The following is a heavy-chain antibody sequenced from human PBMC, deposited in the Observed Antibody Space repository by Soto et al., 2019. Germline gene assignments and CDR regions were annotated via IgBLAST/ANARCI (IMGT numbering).Heavy chain of an antibody. J-gene: IGHJ6*02. D-gene: IGHD2-2*01. Sequence: SLKVSCKASGGTFSSYAISWVRQAPGQGLEWMGGIIPIFGTANYAQKFQGRVTITADESTSTAYMELSSLRSEDTAVYYCARALGYCSSTSCYSSHPRYYYYGMDVWGQGTTVTVSS. CDR1: GGTFSSYA. CDR3: ARALGYCSSTSCYSSHPRYYYYGMDV. V-gene: IGHV1-69*13. CDR2: IIPIFGTA.